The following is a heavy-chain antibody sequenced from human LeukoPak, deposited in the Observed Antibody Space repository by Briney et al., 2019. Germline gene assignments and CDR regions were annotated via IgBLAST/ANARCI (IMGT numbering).Heavy chain of an antibody. Sequence: SETLSLTCTVSGGFISSYYWSWIRQPPGKGLEWIGYIYYSGSTSYNPSLKSRVTMSADTSKNQFSLRLSSVTAADTAVYYCARRGAYSGNDLAWYFDLWGRGALVTVSS. CDR2: IYYSGST. D-gene: IGHD5-12*01. J-gene: IGHJ2*01. CDR3: ARRGAYSGNDLAWYFDL. CDR1: GGFISSYY. V-gene: IGHV4-59*08.